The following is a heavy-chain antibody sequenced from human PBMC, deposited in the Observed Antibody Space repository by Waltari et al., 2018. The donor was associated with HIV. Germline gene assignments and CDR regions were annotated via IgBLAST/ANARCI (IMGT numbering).Heavy chain of an antibody. J-gene: IGHJ3*02. CDR3: ARQGYYYDSSGYYTGAFDI. Sequence: GLEWIGSIYYSGSTYYNPSLKSRVTISVDTSKNQFSLKLSSVTAADTAVYYCARQGYYYDSSGYYTGAFDIWGQGTVVTVSS. CDR2: IYYSGST. V-gene: IGHV4-39*01. D-gene: IGHD3-22*01.